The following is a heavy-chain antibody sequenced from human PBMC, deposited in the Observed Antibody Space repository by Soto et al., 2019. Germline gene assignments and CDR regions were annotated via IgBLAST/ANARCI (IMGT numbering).Heavy chain of an antibody. V-gene: IGHV3-7*01. D-gene: IGHD4-4*01. CDR3: ARDRAYRRFDY. Sequence: EVQLVESGGGLVQPGGSLRLSCAVSGFSFSSAWMTWIRQAPGKGLERVAIMNEDGSERYYVDSVKGRFTISRDNAKNARFLQMNSLRGEDTAVYVCARDRAYRRFDYWGQGSLVTVSS. CDR2: MNEDGSER. CDR1: GFSFSSAW. J-gene: IGHJ4*02.